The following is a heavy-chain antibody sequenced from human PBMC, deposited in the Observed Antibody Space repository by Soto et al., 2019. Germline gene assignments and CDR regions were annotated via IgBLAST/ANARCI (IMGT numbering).Heavy chain of an antibody. V-gene: IGHV3-23*01. CDR3: AKDLSITMIVVVITPDAFDI. Sequence: GGSLRLSCAASGFTFSSYAMSWVRQAPGKGLERVSAISGSGGSTYYADSVKGRFTISRDNSKNTLYLQMNSLRAEDTAVYYCAKDLSITMIVVVITPDAFDIWGQGTMVTVSS. J-gene: IGHJ3*02. CDR1: GFTFSSYA. D-gene: IGHD3-22*01. CDR2: ISGSGGST.